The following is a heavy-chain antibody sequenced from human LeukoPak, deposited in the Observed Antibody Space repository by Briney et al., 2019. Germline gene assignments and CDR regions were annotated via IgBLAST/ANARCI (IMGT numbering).Heavy chain of an antibody. CDR1: GGSINSHY. D-gene: IGHD2-2*01. J-gene: IGHJ4*02. V-gene: IGHV4-59*11. Sequence: SETLSLTCTVSGGSINSHYWTWVRQPPGKGLEWNGYIYYTGSTIYNPSLKSRVTISVDMSKNQFSLKLSSVTAADTAIYYCAREYCGSATCYFYYWGQGALVTVSS. CDR3: AREYCGSATCYFYY. CDR2: IYYTGST.